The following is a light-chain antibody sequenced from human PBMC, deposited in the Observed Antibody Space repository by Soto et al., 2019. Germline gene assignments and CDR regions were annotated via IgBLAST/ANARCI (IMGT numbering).Light chain of an antibody. CDR3: QQSYSTPPT. CDR2: AAS. Sequence: DIQMTQSQSSLSASVGDRVTITCRASQSISSYLNWYQQKPGKAPKLLIYAASSLQSGVPSRFSGSGSGTAFTLTISSLQPEDFATYYCQQSYSTPPTFGQGTKVEIK. CDR1: QSISSY. V-gene: IGKV1-39*01. J-gene: IGKJ1*01.